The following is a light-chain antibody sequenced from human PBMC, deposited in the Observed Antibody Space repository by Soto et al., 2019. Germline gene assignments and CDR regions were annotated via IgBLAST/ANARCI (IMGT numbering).Light chain of an antibody. V-gene: IGKV3-15*01. CDR1: QSVVDN. J-gene: IGKJ5*01. CDR3: QQYDVWPPIT. Sequence: EVVLTQSPAALSVSPGDTATLSCRASQSVVDNLAWYQQSPGQSPRLLIYRATSRATGVPARFSGSGSGTEFTLTIRSLQSEDFAVYYCQQYDVWPPITFGQGTRLEFK. CDR2: RAT.